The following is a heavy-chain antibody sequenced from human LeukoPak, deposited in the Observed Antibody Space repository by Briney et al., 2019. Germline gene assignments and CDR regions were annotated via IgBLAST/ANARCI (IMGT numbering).Heavy chain of an antibody. J-gene: IGHJ4*02. CDR1: GFTFSSYA. V-gene: IGHV3-23*01. CDR3: AKVDTSGWYNY. CDR2: ISGSGGST. Sequence: GGSLRLSCAASGFTFSSYAMSWVRQAPGKGLGWVSAISGSGGSTYYADSVKGRFTISRDNSKNTLYLQMNSLRAEDTAVYYCAKVDTSGWYNYWGQGTLVTVSS. D-gene: IGHD6-19*01.